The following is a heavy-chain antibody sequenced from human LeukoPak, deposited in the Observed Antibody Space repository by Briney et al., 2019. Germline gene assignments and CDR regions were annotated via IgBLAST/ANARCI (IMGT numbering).Heavy chain of an antibody. J-gene: IGHJ4*02. CDR1: GGSFSGYY. CDR2: INHSGST. Sequence: SETLSLTCAVYGGSFSGYYWSWIRQPPGKGLEWIGEINHSGSTNYNPSLKSRVTISVDTSKKQFSLKLSSVTAADTAVYYCARGRGAFGDFAYWGQGTLVTVSS. D-gene: IGHD3-16*01. CDR3: ARGRGAFGDFAY. V-gene: IGHV4-34*01.